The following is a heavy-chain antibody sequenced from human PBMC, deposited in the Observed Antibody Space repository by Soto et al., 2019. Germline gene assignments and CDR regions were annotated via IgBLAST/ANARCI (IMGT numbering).Heavy chain of an antibody. CDR2: ISGSGGRT. J-gene: IGHJ4*02. Sequence: EVQLLESGGGLVQPGGSLRLSCAASGFTFSSYAMSWVRQAPGKGLEWVSAISGSGGRTYYADSVKGRFTISRDNSKNTLYLQMNSLRAEDTAVYYCAKYCGDARSSWYSAPPQSDSWGQGTLCTVAS. CDR1: GFTFSSYA. D-gene: IGHD6-13*01. CDR3: AKYCGDARSSWYSAPPQSDS. V-gene: IGHV3-23*01.